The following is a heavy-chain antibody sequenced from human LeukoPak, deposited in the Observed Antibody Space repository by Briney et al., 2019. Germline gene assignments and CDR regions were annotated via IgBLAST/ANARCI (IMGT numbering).Heavy chain of an antibody. CDR3: ARGSCYDFWSGYYPDAFDI. CDR1: GYSFTSYW. CDR2: IYPGDSDT. Sequence: GESLKISCKGSGYSFTSYWNGWVRQMPGKGLEWMGIIYPGDSDTRYSPSFQGQVTISADKSISTAYLQWGSLKASDTAMYYCARGSCYDFWSGYYPDAFDIWGQGTMVTVSS. V-gene: IGHV5-51*01. D-gene: IGHD3-3*01. J-gene: IGHJ3*02.